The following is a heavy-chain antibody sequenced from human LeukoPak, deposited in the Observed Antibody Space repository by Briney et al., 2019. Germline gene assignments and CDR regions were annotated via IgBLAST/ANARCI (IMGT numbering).Heavy chain of an antibody. D-gene: IGHD4-17*01. V-gene: IGHV4-30-2*01. CDR2: IYHSGIT. J-gene: IGHJ4*02. Sequence: SETLSLTCAVSGGSTSSGDYSWNWIRQPPGKGLEWVGYIYHSGITYYKPSLKSRVTISIDRSKNQFSLRLSSVTAADTAVYSCARGTTVTTRGGFDYWGQGTLVTVSS. CDR3: ARGTTVTTRGGFDY. CDR1: GGSTSSGDYS.